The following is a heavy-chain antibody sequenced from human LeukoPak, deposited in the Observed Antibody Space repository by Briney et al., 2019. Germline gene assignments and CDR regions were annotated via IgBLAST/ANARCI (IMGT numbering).Heavy chain of an antibody. D-gene: IGHD3-10*01. CDR2: INPSGGST. J-gene: IGHJ4*02. CDR3: TRDGITMVRGVFDY. Sequence: ASVNVSFKASVYTFTSYYMHWVRQAPGQGLEWMGIINPSGGSTSYAQKFQGRVTMTRDTSTSTVYMELSSLRSEDTAVYYCTRDGITMVRGVFDYWGQGTLVTVSS. V-gene: IGHV1-46*01. CDR1: VYTFTSYY.